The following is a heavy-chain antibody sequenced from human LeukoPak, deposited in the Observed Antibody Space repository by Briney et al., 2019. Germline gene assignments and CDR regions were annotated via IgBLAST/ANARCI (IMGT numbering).Heavy chain of an antibody. CDR1: GGTFSSHH. CDR2: IKYDGTKT. V-gene: IGHV3-30-3*01. J-gene: IGHJ4*02. D-gene: IGHD3-10*01. Sequence: GGSLRLSCVTSGGTFSSHHMHWVRQAPGKGLEWVAVIKYDGTKTYYADSVKGRFTISRDNSNNTLYLQMNSLTTEDTAVYFCARGGSIYYYSSGSFDYWGQGALVTVSS. CDR3: ARGGSIYYYSSGSFDY.